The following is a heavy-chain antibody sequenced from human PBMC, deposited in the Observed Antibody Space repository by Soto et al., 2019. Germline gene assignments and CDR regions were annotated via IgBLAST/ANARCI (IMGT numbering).Heavy chain of an antibody. Sequence: SETLSLTCTVSGASISNSNYYWGWIRQPPGKGLEWIGSINYSDNNYYNPSLKSRVAISADTSKRQFSLRLTSVTVEDTAVYFCARHFGGFNWFDPWGQGTPVTVSS. CDR3: ARHFGGFNWFDP. V-gene: IGHV4-39*01. CDR2: INYSDNN. CDR1: GASISNSNYY. J-gene: IGHJ5*02. D-gene: IGHD3-16*01.